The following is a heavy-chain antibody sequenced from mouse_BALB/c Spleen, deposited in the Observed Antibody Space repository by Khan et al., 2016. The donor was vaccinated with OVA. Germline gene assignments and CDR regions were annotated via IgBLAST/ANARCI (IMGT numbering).Heavy chain of an antibody. CDR3: ASYGTRTLFAY. V-gene: IGHV1S137*01. J-gene: IGHJ3*01. Sequence: QVQLQQSGAEVVRPGVSVKISCKGSGYKFTEYAMNWVKESHEKSLEWIGVITTYYGDVRYNPKFKGKATMTVDKSSSTAYMELSRLTSDDSAIXYCASYGTRTLFAYWGQGTLVTVSA. CDR1: GYKFTEYA. D-gene: IGHD1-1*01. CDR2: ITTYYGDV.